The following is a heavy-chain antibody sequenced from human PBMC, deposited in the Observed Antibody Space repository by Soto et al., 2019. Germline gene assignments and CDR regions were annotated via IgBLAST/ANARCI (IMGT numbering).Heavy chain of an antibody. CDR2: IIPIFGTA. V-gene: IGHV1-69*13. CDR3: ARENSTFRYYYGMDV. D-gene: IGHD6-13*01. J-gene: IGHJ6*02. Sequence: ASVKVSCKASGGTFSSYAISWVRQAPGQGLEWMGGIIPIFGTANYAQKFQGRVTIAADESTSTAYMELSSLRSEDTAVYYCARENSTFRYYYGMDVWGQGTTVTVSS. CDR1: GGTFSSYA.